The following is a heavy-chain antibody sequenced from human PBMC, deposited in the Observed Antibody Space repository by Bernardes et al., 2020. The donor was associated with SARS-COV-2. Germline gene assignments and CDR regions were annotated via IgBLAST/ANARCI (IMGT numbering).Heavy chain of an antibody. J-gene: IGHJ2*01. CDR3: ARILRDNGFGSGYYDL. Sequence: GGSLRLSCAASGFTFSTYAMSWVRQAPGKGLKWVSAISGSTTYIQYTDSVEGRFTVSRDNAKNSLYLEMTSLRAEDTAIYYCARILRDNGFGSGYYDLWGRGTLVTVSS. CDR1: GFTFSTYA. V-gene: IGHV3-21*01. CDR2: ISGSTTYI. D-gene: IGHD4-17*01.